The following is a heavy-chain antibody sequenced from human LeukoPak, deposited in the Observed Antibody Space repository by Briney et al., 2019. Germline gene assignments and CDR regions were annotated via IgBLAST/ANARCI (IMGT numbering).Heavy chain of an antibody. V-gene: IGHV4-38-2*01. CDR2: IYHSGST. D-gene: IGHD3-10*01. Sequence: SETLSLTCAVSGYSISSGYYWGWIRQPPGKGLEWIGSIYHSGSTYYNPSLKSRVTISVDKSKNQFSLKLSSVTAADTAVYYCASAGSGSYYLTYYYYYYGMDVWGKGTTVTVSS. CDR1: GYSISSGYY. J-gene: IGHJ6*04. CDR3: ASAGSGSYYLTYYYYYYGMDV.